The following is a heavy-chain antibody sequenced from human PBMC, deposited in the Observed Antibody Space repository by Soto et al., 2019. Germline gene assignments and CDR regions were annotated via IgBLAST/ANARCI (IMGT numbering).Heavy chain of an antibody. V-gene: IGHV3-64*01. J-gene: IGHJ6*03. CDR1: GFTLSGYA. D-gene: IGHD6-6*01. Sequence: EVQLVESGGGLAQPGGSLRLSCAASGFTLSGYAMDWVRQAPGKGLEYVSGISTNGFGTYYANSVQGRFTISRDNSKNTVYLQMGSLRPEDMAVYYCARRARPDFYYMDVWGKGTTVTVSS. CDR3: ARRARPDFYYMDV. CDR2: ISTNGFGT.